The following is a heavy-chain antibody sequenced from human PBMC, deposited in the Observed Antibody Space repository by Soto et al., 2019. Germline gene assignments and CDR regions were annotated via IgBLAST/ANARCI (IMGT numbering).Heavy chain of an antibody. CDR1: GFTFDDYA. D-gene: IGHD5-18*01. V-gene: IGHV3-9*01. CDR2: ISWNSGSI. J-gene: IGHJ4*02. CDR3: AKSQSPYTAMGYPAFDY. Sequence: GGSLRLSCAASGFTFDDYAMHWVRQAPGKGLEWVSGISWNSGSIGYADSVKGRFTISRDNAKNSLYLQMNSLRAEDTALYYCAKSQSPYTAMGYPAFDYWGQGTLVTVSS.